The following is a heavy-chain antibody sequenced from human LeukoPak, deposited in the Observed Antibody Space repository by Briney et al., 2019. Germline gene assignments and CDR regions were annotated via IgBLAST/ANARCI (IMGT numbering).Heavy chain of an antibody. Sequence: ASVKVSCKASGYSFTAYYIHWVRQAPGQGLEWMGWISPNSGGTDYAQKFLGRVTTTRDTSISTAYMELSSLTSDDTAVYYCAIQPWGSGNNWYFDFWGRGTLVTVSS. V-gene: IGHV1-2*02. D-gene: IGHD7-27*01. CDR1: GYSFTAYY. CDR2: ISPNSGGT. J-gene: IGHJ2*01. CDR3: AIQPWGSGNNWYFDF.